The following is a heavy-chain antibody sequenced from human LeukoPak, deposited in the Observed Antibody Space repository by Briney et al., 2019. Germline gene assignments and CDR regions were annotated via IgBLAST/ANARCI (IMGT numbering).Heavy chain of an antibody. V-gene: IGHV1-69*01. CDR3: ARDTTGYSSGYYYFDY. CDR1: GGTFSSYA. Sequence: ASVKVSCKASGGTFSSYAISWVRQAPGQGLEWMGGIIPIFGTANYAQKFQGRVTITADESTSTAYMELSSLRSEDTAVYYCARDTTGYSSGYYYFDYWGQGTLVSVSS. CDR2: IIPIFGTA. D-gene: IGHD6-19*01. J-gene: IGHJ4*02.